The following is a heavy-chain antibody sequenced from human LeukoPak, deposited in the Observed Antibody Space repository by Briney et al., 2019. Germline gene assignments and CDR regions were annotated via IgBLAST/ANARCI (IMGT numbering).Heavy chain of an antibody. Sequence: AGGSLRLSCATSGFSFSSYAMSWVRQAPGKGLEWVSAMSSSYDGRYYAASVKGRFSISSISSDNSKNTLYLQMDSLRADDTAVYYCARHYGGDPGAFDIWGQGTMVTVSS. CDR2: MSSSYDGR. V-gene: IGHV3-23*01. CDR1: GFSFSSYA. CDR3: ARHYGGDPGAFDI. D-gene: IGHD4-23*01. J-gene: IGHJ3*02.